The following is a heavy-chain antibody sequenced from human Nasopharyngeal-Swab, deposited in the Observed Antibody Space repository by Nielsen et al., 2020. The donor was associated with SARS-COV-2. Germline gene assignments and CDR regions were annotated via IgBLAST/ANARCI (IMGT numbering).Heavy chain of an antibody. CDR3: ARALQRLPNYYCYYGMDV. CDR2: IIPIFGTA. V-gene: IGHV1-69*01. J-gene: IGHJ6*02. Sequence: WVRQAPGQGLEWMGGIIPIFGTANYAQKFQGRVTITADESTSTAYMELSSLRPEDTAVYYCARALQRLPNYYCYYGMDVWGQGTTVTVSS. D-gene: IGHD6-19*01.